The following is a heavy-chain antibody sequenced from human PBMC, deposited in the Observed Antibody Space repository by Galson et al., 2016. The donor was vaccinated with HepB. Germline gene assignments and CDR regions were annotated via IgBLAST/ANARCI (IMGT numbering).Heavy chain of an antibody. V-gene: IGHV3-74*01. CDR2: VNSDGSGT. D-gene: IGHD3-16*01. CDR1: GFTFSSYW. CDR3: ARSYVPGSDRKNYYMDV. Sequence: SLRLSCAASGFTFSSYWMHWVRQAPGKGLVWVSRVNSDGSGTGYADSVTGRFTISRANAKNMLFLQMNSLKVEATAVYYCARSYVPGSDRKNYYMDVWGRGTTVTVSS. J-gene: IGHJ6*03.